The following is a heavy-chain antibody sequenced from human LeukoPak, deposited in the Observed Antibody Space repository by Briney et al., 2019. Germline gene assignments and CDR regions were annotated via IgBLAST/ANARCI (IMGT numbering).Heavy chain of an antibody. CDR2: IYYSGST. CDR1: GGSISSYY. V-gene: IGHV4-59*01. Sequence: SETLSLTCTVSGGSISSYYWSWIRQPPGKGLEWIGYIYYSGSTNYNPSLKSRVTISVDTSKNQFSLKLRSVTAADTAVYYCASTQLYYDILTGYYGYYFDYWGQGTLVTVSS. J-gene: IGHJ4*02. D-gene: IGHD3-9*01. CDR3: ASTQLYYDILTGYYGYYFDY.